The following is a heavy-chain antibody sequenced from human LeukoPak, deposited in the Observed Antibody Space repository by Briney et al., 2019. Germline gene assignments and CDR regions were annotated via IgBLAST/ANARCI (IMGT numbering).Heavy chain of an antibody. CDR1: GFTFNIHW. CDR2: INTDGSTT. CDR3: ARDPNWNQIDY. V-gene: IGHV3-74*01. Sequence: GGSLRLSCAASGFTFNIHWMHWVRQAPGKGLVWVSRINTDGSTTDYADSVKGRFTISRDNAKNTLYLQMNSLRAEDTAVYYCARDPNWNQIDYWGQGSLVTVSS. J-gene: IGHJ4*02. D-gene: IGHD1-20*01.